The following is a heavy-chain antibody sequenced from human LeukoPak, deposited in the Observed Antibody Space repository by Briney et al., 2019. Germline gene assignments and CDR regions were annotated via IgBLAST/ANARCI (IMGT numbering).Heavy chain of an antibody. Sequence: ASVKVSCKASGYTFTSYGISWVRQAPGQGLEWMGWISPYNGNTNYAPKLQGRVSMTTDTSTSTAYMELRSLRSDDTAVYYCARETSGSYIGTCDSWGQGTLVTVSS. CDR2: ISPYNGNT. D-gene: IGHD1-26*01. J-gene: IGHJ4*02. CDR1: GYTFTSYG. V-gene: IGHV1-18*01. CDR3: ARETSGSYIGTCDS.